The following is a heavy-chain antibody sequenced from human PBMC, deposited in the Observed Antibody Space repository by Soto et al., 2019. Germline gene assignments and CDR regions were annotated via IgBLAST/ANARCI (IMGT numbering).Heavy chain of an antibody. CDR3: ARGRYGDY. V-gene: IGHV1-18*01. CDR2: ISAHNGNT. D-gene: IGHD1-1*01. J-gene: IGHJ4*02. CDR1: GYTFTSYG. Sequence: QVHLVQSGAEVKKPGASVKVSFKASGYTFTSYGLTWVRQAPGQRLEWMGWISAHNGNTDYAQKLQGRVIVTRDTSTSTSYMELRSLISDDTAVYYCARGRYGDYWGQGALVTVSS.